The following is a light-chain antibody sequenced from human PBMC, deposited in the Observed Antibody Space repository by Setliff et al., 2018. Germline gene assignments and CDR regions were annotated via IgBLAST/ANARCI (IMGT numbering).Light chain of an antibody. V-gene: IGLV2-14*03. CDR2: DVS. CDR1: GSDIGAYDY. CDR3: SSYSTRTSLDV. Sequence: SALTQPASVSGSPGQSITIYRIGSGSDIGAYDYVAWYQQHPGKAPKLMIYDVSHRPSGVSHRFSASKSGNTASLTISGLQVEDEADYYCSSYSTRTSLDVFGTGTKVTVL. J-gene: IGLJ1*01.